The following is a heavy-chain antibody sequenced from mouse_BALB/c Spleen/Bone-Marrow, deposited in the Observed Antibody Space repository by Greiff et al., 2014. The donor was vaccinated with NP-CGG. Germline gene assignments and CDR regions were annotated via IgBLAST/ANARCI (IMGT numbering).Heavy chain of an antibody. D-gene: IGHD2-1*01. V-gene: IGHV1-80*01. CDR1: GYAFSDYW. CDR2: IYPGDGDT. Sequence: QVQLKESGAELVRPGSSVKISCKASGYAFSDYWVNWGKQRPGQGLEWIGQIYPGDGDTNYIGKFKGKATLTADKSSSTAYMQLSSLTSEDSAVYFCARETYGNAWFAYWGQGTLVTVSA. J-gene: IGHJ3*01. CDR3: ARETYGNAWFAY.